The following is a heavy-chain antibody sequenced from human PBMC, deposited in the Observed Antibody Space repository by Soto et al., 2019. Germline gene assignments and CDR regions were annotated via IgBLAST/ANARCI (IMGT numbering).Heavy chain of an antibody. CDR2: IIPSGGST. J-gene: IGHJ6*02. Sequence: ASVKVSCKASGGTFSSYTISWVRQAPGQGLEWMGIIIPSGGSTSYAQKFQGRVTMTRDTSTSTVYMELSSLRSEDTAVYYCARERGVTIFGVVYYGMDVWGQGTTVTVSS. CDR1: GGTFSSYT. CDR3: ARERGVTIFGVVYYGMDV. D-gene: IGHD3-3*01. V-gene: IGHV1-46*01.